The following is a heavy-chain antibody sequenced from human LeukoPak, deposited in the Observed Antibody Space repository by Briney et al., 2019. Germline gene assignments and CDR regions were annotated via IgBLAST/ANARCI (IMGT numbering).Heavy chain of an antibody. D-gene: IGHD4-17*01. Sequence: TSVRVSCKASGYTFSNYDINWVRQATGQGLEWMGWMNPKSGNTGYAQKFQGRVTMTRDTSISTAYMELSSLTSDDTAVYYCARGPRDYDESIRYNWFDPWGQGTLVTVSS. V-gene: IGHV1-8*01. CDR2: MNPKSGNT. J-gene: IGHJ5*02. CDR1: GYTFSNYD. CDR3: ARGPRDYDESIRYNWFDP.